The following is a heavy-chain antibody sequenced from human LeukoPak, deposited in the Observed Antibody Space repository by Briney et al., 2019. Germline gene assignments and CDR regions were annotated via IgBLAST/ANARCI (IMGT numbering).Heavy chain of an antibody. J-gene: IGHJ4*02. CDR1: GGSISSYY. CDR3: VRANYFDY. CDR2: IYYSGST. V-gene: IGHV4-59*01. Sequence: SETLSLTCTVSGGSISSYYWSWIRQPPGKGLEWIGYIYYSGSTNYNPSLESRVTISIDTSKSHFYLKLSSVTAADTAVYFCVRANYFDYWGQGTLVTVSS.